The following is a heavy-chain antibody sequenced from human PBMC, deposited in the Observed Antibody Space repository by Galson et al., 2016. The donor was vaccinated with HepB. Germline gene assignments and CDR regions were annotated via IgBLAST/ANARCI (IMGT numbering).Heavy chain of an antibody. CDR2: ISSSSRTI. CDR1: GFTFSSYS. J-gene: IGHJ4*02. V-gene: IGHV3-48*04. D-gene: IGHD2-15*01. CDR3: ARDETYCSGGSCYDGQLFDY. Sequence: SLRLSCAASGFTFSSYSMNWVRQAPGKGLEWLSYISSSSRTIYYAASVKGRFTISRDYAKNSLYLQMNSLRAEDTAVYYCARDETYCSGGSCYDGQLFDYWGLGTLVTVSS.